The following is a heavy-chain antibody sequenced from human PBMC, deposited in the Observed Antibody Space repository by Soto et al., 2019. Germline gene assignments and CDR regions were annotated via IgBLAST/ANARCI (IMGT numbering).Heavy chain of an antibody. V-gene: IGHV4-31*09. Sequence: TLSLTCTVSGGSISTGGYYWNWIRQHPGKGLEWIGYIYYSGSTYYNPSLKSRVTISLDKSKNQFSLNLNSVTAADSAVYYCAAHAGNTYGPLDYRGQGTLVTVSS. CDR1: GGSISTGGYY. CDR3: AAHAGNTYGPLDY. J-gene: IGHJ4*02. CDR2: IYYSGST. D-gene: IGHD3-10*01.